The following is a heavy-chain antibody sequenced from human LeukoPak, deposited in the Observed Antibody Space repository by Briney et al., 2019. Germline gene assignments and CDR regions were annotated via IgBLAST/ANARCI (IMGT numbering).Heavy chain of an antibody. J-gene: IGHJ4*02. CDR2: INPNSGGT. CDR3: ARGGARDYVWGSYRSPTTLNFDY. CDR1: GYTFTGYY. V-gene: IGHV1-2*02. D-gene: IGHD3-16*02. Sequence: GASVKVSCKASGYTFTGYYMHWVRQAPGQGLEWMGWINPNSGGTNYAQEFQGRVTMTRDTSISTAYMELSRLRSDDTAVYYCARGGARDYVWGSYRSPTTLNFDYWGQGTLVTVSS.